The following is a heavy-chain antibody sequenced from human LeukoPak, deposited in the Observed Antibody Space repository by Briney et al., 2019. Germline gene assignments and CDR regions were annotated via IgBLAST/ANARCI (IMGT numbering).Heavy chain of an antibody. Sequence: KPSETLSLTCTVSGGSISSYYWSWIRQPPGKGLEWIGYIYYSGSTNYNPSLKSRVTISVDTSKNQFSLKLSSVTAADTAVYYCARDRYYYGSGSYSTEWYYDLWGRGTLVTVSS. CDR1: GGSISSYY. V-gene: IGHV4-59*01. D-gene: IGHD3-10*01. CDR3: ARDRYYYGSGSYSTEWYYDL. J-gene: IGHJ2*01. CDR2: IYYSGST.